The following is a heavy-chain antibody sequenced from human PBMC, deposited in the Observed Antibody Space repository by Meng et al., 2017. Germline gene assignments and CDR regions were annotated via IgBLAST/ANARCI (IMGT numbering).Heavy chain of an antibody. Sequence: LLVAAGGALRKPGGRLLLFCVSSGLRSSDAGMSWLRQAPGKGLEWVGRIERKRDGVTISYAASVKGRFTISRDDSKNTLYLQMDSLINEDTAVYFCATGAAAADHWGQGTLVTVSS. CDR1: GLRSSDAG. CDR2: IERKRDGVTI. V-gene: IGHV3-15*02. D-gene: IGHD6-13*01. J-gene: IGHJ4*02. CDR3: ATGAAAADH.